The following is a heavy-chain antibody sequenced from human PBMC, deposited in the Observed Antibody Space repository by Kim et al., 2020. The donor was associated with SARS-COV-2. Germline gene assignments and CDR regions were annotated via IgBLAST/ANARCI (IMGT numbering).Heavy chain of an antibody. J-gene: IGHJ4*02. D-gene: IGHD3-10*01. V-gene: IGHV1-18*01. CDR1: GYTFTSYG. CDR2: ISAYNGNT. CDR3: ARDHITMVRGVPDY. Sequence: ASVKVSCKASGYTFTSYGISWVRQAPGQGLEWMGWISAYNGNTNYAQKLQGRVTMTTDTSTSTAYMELRSLRSDDTAVYYCARDHITMVRGVPDYWGQGTLVTVSS.